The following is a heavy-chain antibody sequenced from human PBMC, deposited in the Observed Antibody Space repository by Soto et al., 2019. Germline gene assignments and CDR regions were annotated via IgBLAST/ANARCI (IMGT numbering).Heavy chain of an antibody. D-gene: IGHD5-12*01. CDR2: IYYSGTT. CDR1: GYSITSNSYF. J-gene: IGHJ4*02. CDR3: ASRVEGLYSGNDRYYFDY. Sequence: SETLSLTCTVSGYSITSNSYFWAWIRQPPRKGLEWIGGIYYSGTTYYNPSLKSRVTISVDTSKNQFSLTLTSVTAADTAVYYCASRVEGLYSGNDRYYFDYWGQGTLVTVSS. V-gene: IGHV4-39*01.